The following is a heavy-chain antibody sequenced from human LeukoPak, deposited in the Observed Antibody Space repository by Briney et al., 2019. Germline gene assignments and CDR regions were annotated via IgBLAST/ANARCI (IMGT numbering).Heavy chain of an antibody. D-gene: IGHD4-11*01. CDR2: INDGGTT. Sequence: KTSETLSPTCAVYGASFSGYYWSWIRQPPGKGLECIGEINDGGTTNYNPSLKSRVSISIDRSKNHFYLILTSVTAADTATYYCARSFYSNYDKWFDPWGQGTLVTVSS. V-gene: IGHV4-34*01. CDR3: ARSFYSNYDKWFDP. CDR1: GASFSGYY. J-gene: IGHJ5*02.